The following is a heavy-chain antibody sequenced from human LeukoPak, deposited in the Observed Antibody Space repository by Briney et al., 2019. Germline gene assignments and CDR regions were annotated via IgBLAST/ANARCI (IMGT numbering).Heavy chain of an antibody. CDR1: GFTFSSYG. V-gene: IGHV3-30*02. Sequence: SGGSLRLSCAASGFTFSSYGMHWVRQAPGKGLEWVAFIRYDGSNKYYADSVKGRFTISRDNSKNTLYLQMNSLRAEDTAVYYCARDGFSSSWYFRDYYYYYMDVWGKGTTVTVSS. CDR3: ARDGFSSSWYFRDYYYYYMDV. CDR2: IRYDGSNK. J-gene: IGHJ6*03. D-gene: IGHD6-13*01.